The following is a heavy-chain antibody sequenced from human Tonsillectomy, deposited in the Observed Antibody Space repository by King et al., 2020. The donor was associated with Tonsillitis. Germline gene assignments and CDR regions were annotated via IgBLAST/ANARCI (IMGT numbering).Heavy chain of an antibody. CDR1: GYTFTSYY. Sequence: QLVQSGAEVKKPGASVKVSCKASGYTFTSYYMNWVRQAPGQGLEWMGIFNPSGGSTTYAQKFQGRVTMTTDTSTGTVYMELSSLRSEDTAVYFCARGVHEYGDLGNFDYWGQGTLVTVSS. V-gene: IGHV1-46*01. CDR2: FNPSGGST. CDR3: ARGVHEYGDLGNFDY. J-gene: IGHJ4*02. D-gene: IGHD4-17*01.